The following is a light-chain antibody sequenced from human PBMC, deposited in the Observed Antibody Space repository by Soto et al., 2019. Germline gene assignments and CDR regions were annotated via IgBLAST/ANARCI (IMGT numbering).Light chain of an antibody. V-gene: IGKV3-20*01. CDR2: GAS. CDR3: QQYGSSPWT. Sequence: EIVLTQSPGTLSLSPGERATLSSRASQSVSSSYLAWYQRKPGQAPRLLIYGASSRATGIPDRFSGSGSGTDFTLTISRLEPEDFAVYYCQQYGSSPWTFGQGTKVEIK. J-gene: IGKJ1*01. CDR1: QSVSSSY.